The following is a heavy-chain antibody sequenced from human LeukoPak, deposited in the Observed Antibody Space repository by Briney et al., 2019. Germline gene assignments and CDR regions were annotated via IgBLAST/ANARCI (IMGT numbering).Heavy chain of an antibody. J-gene: IGHJ4*02. Sequence: GGSVRLSCAASGVTFSSDAMSWVRQAPGKGLEWVGGTKSKTDGGTTDYAAPVKGRFTISRDDAKTTLYLQMNSLKTEDTAVYYCTTDPQLLWFGESDFDYWGQGTLVTVSS. D-gene: IGHD3-10*01. CDR3: TTDPQLLWFGESDFDY. CDR2: TKSKTDGGTT. CDR1: GVTFSSDA. V-gene: IGHV3-15*01.